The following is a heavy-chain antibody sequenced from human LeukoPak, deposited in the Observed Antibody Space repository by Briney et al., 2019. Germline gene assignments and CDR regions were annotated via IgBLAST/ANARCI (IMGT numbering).Heavy chain of an antibody. Sequence: GGSLRLSCAASGFTFSSYSMNWVRQAPGKGLEWVSSISSSSSYIYYADSVKGRFTISRDNAKNSLYLQMNSLRAEDTAVYYCARGIAAAGSIDYWGQGTLVTVSS. V-gene: IGHV3-21*01. CDR3: ARGIAAAGSIDY. CDR2: ISSSSSYI. CDR1: GFTFSSYS. J-gene: IGHJ4*02. D-gene: IGHD6-13*01.